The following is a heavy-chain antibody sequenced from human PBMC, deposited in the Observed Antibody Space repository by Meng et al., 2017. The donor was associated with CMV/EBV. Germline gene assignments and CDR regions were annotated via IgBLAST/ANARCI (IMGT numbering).Heavy chain of an antibody. Sequence: LRLSCVASGFTFTDYYLHWVRQAPGKGLVWVSRISGDGSNTNYADSVKGRFTISRDIARNTIYMQMNSLRVEDTAVYYCARGNWGLGYWGQGTLVTVSS. CDR3: ARGNWGLGY. CDR2: ISGDGSNT. D-gene: IGHD7-27*01. J-gene: IGHJ4*02. CDR1: GFTFTDYY. V-gene: IGHV3-74*01.